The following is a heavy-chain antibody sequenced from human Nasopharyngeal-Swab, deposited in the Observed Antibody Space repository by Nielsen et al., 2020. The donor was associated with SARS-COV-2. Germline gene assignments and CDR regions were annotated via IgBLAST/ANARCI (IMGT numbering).Heavy chain of an antibody. D-gene: IGHD6-13*01. CDR1: GFTFDDYA. CDR2: ISWNSGSI. V-gene: IGHV3-9*01. CDR3: TKEGIAAAAGDFDY. J-gene: IGHJ4*02. Sequence: SLKISCAASGFTFDDYAMHWVRQAPGKGLEWVSGISWNSGSIDYADSVKGRFTISRDNSKNTLYLQMNSLRAEDTAVYYCTKEGIAAAAGDFDYWGQGTLVTVSS.